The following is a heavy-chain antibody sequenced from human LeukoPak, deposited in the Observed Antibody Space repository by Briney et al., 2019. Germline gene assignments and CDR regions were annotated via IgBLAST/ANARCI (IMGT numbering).Heavy chain of an antibody. J-gene: IGHJ6*03. CDR3: ATRILRSGYSSGWWDYYYMDV. Sequence: SVKVSCKASGGTFSSYAISWVRQAPGQGLEWMGGIIPIFGTANYAQKFQGRVTITADESTSTAYMELSSLRSEDTAVYYCATRILRSGYSSGWWDYYYMDVWGKGTTVTISS. D-gene: IGHD6-19*01. V-gene: IGHV1-69*13. CDR2: IIPIFGTA. CDR1: GGTFSSYA.